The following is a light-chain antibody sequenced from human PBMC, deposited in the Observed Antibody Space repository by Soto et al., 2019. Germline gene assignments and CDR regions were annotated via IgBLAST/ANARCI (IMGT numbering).Light chain of an antibody. CDR2: GAS. CDR1: QSVSSSF. Sequence: EIVLTQSPGTLSLSPGERATLSCRASQSVSSSFLAWYQQKPGQAPRLLIYGASSRATGIPDRFSGSGSGTHFTLTISGLAPEDFAVYYCQQYDSSPWTFGQGTRVEIK. V-gene: IGKV3-20*01. J-gene: IGKJ1*01. CDR3: QQYDSSPWT.